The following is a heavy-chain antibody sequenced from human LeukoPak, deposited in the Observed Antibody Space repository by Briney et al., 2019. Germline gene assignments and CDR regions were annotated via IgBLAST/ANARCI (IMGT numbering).Heavy chain of an antibody. Sequence: GGSLRLSCAASGFSFSSYSMHWVRQAPGKGPEWVSYISSGSGSIYYADSVKGRFTISRDNAKNSLYLQMNSLRDEDTAVYYCASVQSGAVNYWGQGTLVTVSS. CDR1: GFSFSSYS. J-gene: IGHJ4*02. CDR2: ISSGSGSI. V-gene: IGHV3-48*02. CDR3: ASVQSGAVNY. D-gene: IGHD6-19*01.